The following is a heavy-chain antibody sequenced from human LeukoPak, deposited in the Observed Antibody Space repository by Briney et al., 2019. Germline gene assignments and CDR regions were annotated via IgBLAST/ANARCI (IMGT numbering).Heavy chain of an antibody. D-gene: IGHD2-15*01. V-gene: IGHV1-69*01. CDR3: ARERPLGGYCSGGSCLDAFDI. J-gene: IGHJ3*02. CDR2: IIPIFGTA. Sequence: ASVKVSCKASGGTFSSYAISWVRQAPGQGLEWMGGIIPIFGTANYAQKFQGRVTITADESTSTACMELSSLRSEDTAVYYCARERPLGGYCSGGSCLDAFDIWGQGTMVTVSS. CDR1: GGTFSSYA.